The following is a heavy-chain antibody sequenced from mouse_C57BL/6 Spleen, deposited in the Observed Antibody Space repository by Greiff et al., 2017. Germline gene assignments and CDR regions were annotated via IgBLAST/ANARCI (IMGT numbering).Heavy chain of an antibody. CDR1: GFTFSSYG. J-gene: IGHJ2*01. V-gene: IGHV5-6*02. CDR2: ISRGGSYT. Sequence: EVKLVESGGDLVKPGGSLKLSCAASGFTFSSYGMSWVRQTPDKRLEWVATISRGGSYTYYPDSVKGRFTISRDNAKNTLYLQMSSLKSEDTAMYYCARRHYDYDESYYFDYWGQGTTLTVSS. D-gene: IGHD2-4*01. CDR3: ARRHYDYDESYYFDY.